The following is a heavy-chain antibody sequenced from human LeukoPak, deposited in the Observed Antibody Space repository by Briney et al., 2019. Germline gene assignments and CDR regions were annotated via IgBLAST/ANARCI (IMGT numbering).Heavy chain of an antibody. V-gene: IGHV4-59*12. J-gene: IGHJ4*02. Sequence: SETLSLTCTVSGGSISSYYWSWIRQPPGKGLEWIGYIYHSGSTYYNPSLKSRVTISVDRSKNQFSLKLSSVTAADTAVYYCARGDSSGWYPFDYWGQGTLVTVSS. D-gene: IGHD6-19*01. CDR2: IYHSGST. CDR3: ARGDSSGWYPFDY. CDR1: GGSISSYY.